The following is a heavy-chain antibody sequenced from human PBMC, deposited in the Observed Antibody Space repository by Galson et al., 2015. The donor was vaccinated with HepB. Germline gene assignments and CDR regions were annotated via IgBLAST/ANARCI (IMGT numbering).Heavy chain of an antibody. J-gene: IGHJ4*02. Sequence: SLRLSCAASGFTFSCYTMNWVRQAPGKGLEWISYISTTSDNKFSADSVKGRFIISRDNAKNLLYLQMNSLRAEDTAVYYCTRIALSGSYWYFDYWGQGSLVTVSS. V-gene: IGHV3-48*01. CDR2: ISTTSDNK. CDR1: GFTFSCYT. CDR3: TRIALSGSYWYFDY. D-gene: IGHD1-26*01.